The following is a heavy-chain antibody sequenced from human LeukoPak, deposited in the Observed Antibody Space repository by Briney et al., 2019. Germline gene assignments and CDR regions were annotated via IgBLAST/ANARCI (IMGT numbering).Heavy chain of an antibody. CDR3: AKMVMEFYTISYYFDY. V-gene: IGHV3-23*01. D-gene: IGHD1-1*01. CDR2: ISGSGAGT. J-gene: IGHJ4*02. Sequence: GGSLRLSCAASGFTFSGYAMNWVRQAPGKGLEWVSGISGSGAGTYYADSVKGRFTISRDNSKNTLYLQMNSLRADDTAVYYCAKMVMEFYTISYYFDYWGQGTLVTVSS. CDR1: GFTFSGYA.